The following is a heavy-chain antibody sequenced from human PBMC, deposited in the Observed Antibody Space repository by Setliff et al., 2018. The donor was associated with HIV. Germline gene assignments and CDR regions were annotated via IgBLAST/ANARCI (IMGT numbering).Heavy chain of an antibody. CDR1: GFTFSSYA. CDR2: ISSNGGST. V-gene: IGHV3-64*02. J-gene: IGHJ6*03. D-gene: IGHD3-22*01. CDR3: ARGHYYLYHMDV. Sequence: RGGSLRLSCAASGFTFSSYAMHWVRQAPGKGLEYVSAISSNGGSTYYADSVKGRFTISRDNSKNTLYLQMGSLRAEDMAVYYCARGHYYLYHMDVWGKGTTVTVSS.